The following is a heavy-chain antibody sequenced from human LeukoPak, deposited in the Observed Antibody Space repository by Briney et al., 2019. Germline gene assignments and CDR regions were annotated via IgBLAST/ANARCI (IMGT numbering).Heavy chain of an antibody. CDR2: INPNTGGT. J-gene: IGHJ5*02. V-gene: IGHV1-2*02. CDR1: GYTFTGYH. Sequence: ASVKVSCKASGYTFTGYHMHWVRQAPGQGLEWMGWINPNTGGTNYAQKFQGRVTMTRDTSISAAYMELSRLTSDDTAVYYCARGSRGYYNWFDPWGQGTLVTVSS. CDR3: ARGSRGYYNWFDP. D-gene: IGHD3-22*01.